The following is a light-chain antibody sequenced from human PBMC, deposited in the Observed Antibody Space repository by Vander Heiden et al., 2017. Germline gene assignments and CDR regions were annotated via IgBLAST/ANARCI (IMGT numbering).Light chain of an antibody. CDR2: AAS. J-gene: IGKJ4*01. CDR3: QQDDSYPLT. Sequence: AIRLTQFPSSFSASTGDRVTITCRASQGISSYLAWYQQKPGKAPKLLIYAASTLQSGVPSRFSGSGSGTDFTLTISCLQSEDFATYYCQQDDSYPLTFGGGTKVEIK. CDR1: QGISSY. V-gene: IGKV1-8*01.